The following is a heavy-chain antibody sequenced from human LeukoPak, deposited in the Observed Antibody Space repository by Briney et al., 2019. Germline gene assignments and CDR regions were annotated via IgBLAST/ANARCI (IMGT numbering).Heavy chain of an antibody. J-gene: IGHJ4*02. Sequence: SVKVSCKASGGTFSTYAISWVRQAPGQGLEWMGGIIPIFGTANYAQNFQGRVTMTTDTSTSTAYMELRSLRSDDTAVYYCARVRGPTYYFDYWGQGTLVTVSS. CDR1: GGTFSTYA. V-gene: IGHV1-69*05. CDR2: IIPIFGTA. CDR3: ARVRGPTYYFDY.